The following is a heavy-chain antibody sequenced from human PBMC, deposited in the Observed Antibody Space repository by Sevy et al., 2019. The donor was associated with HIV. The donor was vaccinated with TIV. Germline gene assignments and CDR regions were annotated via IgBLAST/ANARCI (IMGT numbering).Heavy chain of an antibody. CDR2: FDPEDRET. CDR1: GYTLTELS. Sequence: ASVKVSCKVSGYTLTELSMHWVRQAPGKGLEWMATFDPEDRETIYAQKFQGRVTMTEDTSTDTAYMELSSLRSEDTAVYYCSTTRDSDDCSGYPFDYWGQGTTVTVSS. D-gene: IGHD3-22*01. CDR3: STTRDSDDCSGYPFDY. J-gene: IGHJ4*02. V-gene: IGHV1-24*01.